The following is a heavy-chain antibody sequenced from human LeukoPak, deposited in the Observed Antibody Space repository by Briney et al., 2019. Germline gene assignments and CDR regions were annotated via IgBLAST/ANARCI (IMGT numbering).Heavy chain of an antibody. Sequence: RPGGSLRLSCAASGFTFDDYGMSWVRQAPGKGLEWVSGINWNGGCTGYADSVKGRFTISRDNAKNSLYLQMNSLRAEDTALYYCARRAMRLGELSLKGTFDYWGQGTLVTVSS. CDR1: GFTFDDYG. CDR3: ARRAMRLGELSLKGTFDY. CDR2: INWNGGCT. V-gene: IGHV3-20*04. D-gene: IGHD3-16*02. J-gene: IGHJ4*02.